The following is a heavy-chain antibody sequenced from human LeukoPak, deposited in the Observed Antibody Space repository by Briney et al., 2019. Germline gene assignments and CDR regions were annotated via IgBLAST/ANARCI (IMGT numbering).Heavy chain of an antibody. CDR1: GFTLRDYY. CDR3: ARDYRSTFDY. D-gene: IGHD1-26*01. CDR2: ISSSGTII. V-gene: IGHV3-11*01. Sequence: GGALRLSCVASGFTLRDYYMSWMRPAPGKGLEWVPYISSSGTIISYTDSVKGRFTISRDNAKNALYLQMNSLRAEDTAVYYCARDYRSTFDYWGQGTLGTVSS. J-gene: IGHJ4*02.